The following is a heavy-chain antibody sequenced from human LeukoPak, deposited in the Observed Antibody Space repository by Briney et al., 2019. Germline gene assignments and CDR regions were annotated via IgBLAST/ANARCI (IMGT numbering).Heavy chain of an antibody. D-gene: IGHD2-15*01. CDR2: IDPSGGST. Sequence: ASVKVSCKASGYTFTSYYMHWVRQAPGQGLEWMGIIDPSGGSTSYAQKFQGRVTMTRDMSTSTVYMELSSLRSEDTAVYYCARDRGVAGDDYYYYMDVWGKGTTVTVSS. CDR3: ARDRGVAGDDYYYYMDV. V-gene: IGHV1-46*01. CDR1: GYTFTSYY. J-gene: IGHJ6*03.